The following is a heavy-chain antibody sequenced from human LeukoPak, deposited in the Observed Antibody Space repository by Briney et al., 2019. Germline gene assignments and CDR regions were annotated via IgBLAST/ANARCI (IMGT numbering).Heavy chain of an antibody. V-gene: IGHV3-64*01. CDR3: ARDGGSGWSNDAFDI. CDR1: GFTFSSYA. D-gene: IGHD6-19*01. CDR2: ISSNGGST. Sequence: PGGSLRLPCAASGFTFSSYAMHWVRQAPGKGLEYVSAISSNGGSTYYANSVKGRFTISRDNSKNTLYLQMGSLRAEDMAVYYCARDGGSGWSNDAFDIWGQGTMVTVSS. J-gene: IGHJ3*02.